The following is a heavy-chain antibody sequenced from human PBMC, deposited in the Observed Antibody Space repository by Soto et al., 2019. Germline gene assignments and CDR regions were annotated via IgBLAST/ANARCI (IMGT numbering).Heavy chain of an antibody. CDR1: GYTFTSYA. Sequence: QAQLVQSGAEEKKPGASVKVSCKASGYTFTSYAIHWVPQAPGQRVEWMGWINAGNDNTKYSQKCQGIVTITRDTSASTANMGLSSLRSEDTDFYYCARWAGGFGYWGQGTLVTVSS. V-gene: IGHV1-3*05. J-gene: IGHJ4*02. CDR3: ARWAGGFGY. CDR2: INAGNDNT. D-gene: IGHD1-26*01.